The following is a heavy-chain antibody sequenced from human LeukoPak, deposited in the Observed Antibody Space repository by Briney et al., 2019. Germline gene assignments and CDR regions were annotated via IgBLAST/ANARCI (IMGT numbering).Heavy chain of an antibody. CDR2: INSDGSST. J-gene: IGHJ4*02. Sequence: QAGGPLRLSCAASGFTFSSYWMHWVRQAPGKGLVWVSRINSDGSSTSYAGSVKGRFTISTDNANNTLDLQMNRPRADDTAVYYCATAWSAATPFDCWGQGTLVTVSS. CDR3: ATAWSAATPFDC. CDR1: GFTFSSYW. V-gene: IGHV3-74*01. D-gene: IGHD2-15*01.